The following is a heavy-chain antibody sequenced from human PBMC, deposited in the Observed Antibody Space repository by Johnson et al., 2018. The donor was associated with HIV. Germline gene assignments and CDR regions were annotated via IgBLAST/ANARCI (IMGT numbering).Heavy chain of an antibody. J-gene: IGHJ3*02. CDR1: GFIFSDYC. CDR3: AKGKDSSSSYALDI. CDR2: ISSSGDTT. D-gene: IGHD6-13*01. V-gene: IGHV3-11*04. Sequence: QVQLVESGGDLVKPGGSLRLSCAASGFIFSDYCMSWIRQAPGKGLEWVSYISSSGDTTYYADSVKGRFTISRDIAENSLYLQMNSLRAEDTAVYYCAKGKDSSSSYALDIWGQGTMVTVSS.